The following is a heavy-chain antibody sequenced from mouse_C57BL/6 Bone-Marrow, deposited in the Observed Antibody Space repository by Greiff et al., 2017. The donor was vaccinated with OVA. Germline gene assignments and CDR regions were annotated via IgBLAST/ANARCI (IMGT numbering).Heavy chain of an antibody. Sequence: QVQLQQPGAELVKPGASVKLSCKASGYTFTSYWMHWVKQRPGRGLEWIGRIDPNSGGTTYNEKFKSKATLTVDKPSSTAYMQLSSLTSEDSAVYYCARDYDYFLYAMDYWGQGTSVTVSS. D-gene: IGHD2-4*01. CDR3: ARDYDYFLYAMDY. J-gene: IGHJ4*01. CDR1: GYTFTSYW. CDR2: IDPNSGGT. V-gene: IGHV1-72*01.